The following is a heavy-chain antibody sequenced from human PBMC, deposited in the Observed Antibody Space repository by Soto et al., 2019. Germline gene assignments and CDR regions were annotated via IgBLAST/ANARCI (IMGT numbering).Heavy chain of an antibody. Sequence: SETLSLTCSVSGDSFSSRPYYWAWIRQSPGKGLEWIGSVYYSGSTYYNPSLRSRVTISVDTSKNQFSLKLTSVTAADTAVYYCAGQLRSVTIFGVVIHGMDVWGQGTTVTVSS. V-gene: IGHV4-39*01. CDR1: GDSFSSRPYY. J-gene: IGHJ6*02. CDR3: AGQLRSVTIFGVVIHGMDV. D-gene: IGHD3-3*01. CDR2: VYYSGST.